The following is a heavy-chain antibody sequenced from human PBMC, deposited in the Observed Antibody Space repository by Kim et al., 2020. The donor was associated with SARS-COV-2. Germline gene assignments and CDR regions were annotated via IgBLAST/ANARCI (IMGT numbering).Heavy chain of an antibody. CDR3: ARHDTRYDSSGPIDY. CDR2: IYPGDSDT. V-gene: IGHV5-51*01. J-gene: IGHJ4*02. D-gene: IGHD3-22*01. CDR1: GYSFTSYW. Sequence: GESLKISCKGSGYSFTSYWIGWVRQMPGKGLEWMGIIYPGDSDTRYSPSFQGQVTISADKSISTAYLQWNSLKASDTAMYYCARHDTRYDSSGPIDYWGQGTLVTVSS.